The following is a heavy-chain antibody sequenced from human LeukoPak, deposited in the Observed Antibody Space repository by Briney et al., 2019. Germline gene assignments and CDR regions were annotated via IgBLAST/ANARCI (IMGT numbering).Heavy chain of an antibody. CDR2: ISGSGGST. V-gene: IGHV3-23*01. J-gene: IGHJ4*02. CDR1: GFTFSNYA. Sequence: GGSLRLSCAASGFTFSNYAMSWVRQAPGKGLEWVSGISGSGGSTYYADSVKGRFTISRDNAKNSLYLQMNSLRAEDTAVYYCARSIAVAGSDYWGQGTLVTVSS. D-gene: IGHD6-19*01. CDR3: ARSIAVAGSDY.